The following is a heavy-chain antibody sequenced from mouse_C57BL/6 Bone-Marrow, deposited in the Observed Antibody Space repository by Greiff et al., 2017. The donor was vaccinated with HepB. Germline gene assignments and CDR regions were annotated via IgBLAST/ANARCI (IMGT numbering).Heavy chain of an antibody. V-gene: IGHV3-6*01. D-gene: IGHD1-1*01. CDR2: ISYDGSN. Sequence: EVQRVESGPGLVKPSQSLSLTCSVTGYSITSGYYWNWIRQFPGNKLEWMGYISYDGSNNYNPSLKNRISITRDTSKNQFFLKLNSVTTEDTATYYCARGGVITTVVYFDYWGQGTTLTVSS. J-gene: IGHJ2*01. CDR1: GYSITSGYY. CDR3: ARGGVITTVVYFDY.